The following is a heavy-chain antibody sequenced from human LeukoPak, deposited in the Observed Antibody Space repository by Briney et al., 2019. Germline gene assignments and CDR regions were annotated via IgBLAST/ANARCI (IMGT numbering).Heavy chain of an antibody. CDR1: GFTFSSYW. J-gene: IGHJ4*02. D-gene: IGHD3-22*01. V-gene: IGHV3-7*04. Sequence: GGSLRLSCAAPGFTFSSYWMRWVRKAPGKGLEWVADIKQDGGEKYYVDSVKGRFTISRDNAKNSLYLQMNSLRAEDTAVYYCARVIYDSSGYSDYWGQGTLVTVSS. CDR2: IKQDGGEK. CDR3: ARVIYDSSGYSDY.